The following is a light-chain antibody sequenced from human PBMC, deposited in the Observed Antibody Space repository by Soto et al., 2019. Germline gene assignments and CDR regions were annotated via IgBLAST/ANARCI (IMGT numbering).Light chain of an antibody. V-gene: IGLV2-11*01. CDR2: DVS. J-gene: IGLJ3*02. CDR3: CSYAGTSLWV. Sequence: QSALTQPRSVSGSPGQSVTISCTGTSSDVGGYNYVSWYQQHPGKAPKLVIYDVSKRPTGVPDRFSGCKSGNTASLTISGLQAEDEADYYCCSYAGTSLWVFGGGTKLTVL. CDR1: SSDVGGYNY.